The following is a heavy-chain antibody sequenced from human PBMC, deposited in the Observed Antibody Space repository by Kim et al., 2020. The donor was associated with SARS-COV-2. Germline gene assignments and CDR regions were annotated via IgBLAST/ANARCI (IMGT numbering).Heavy chain of an antibody. J-gene: IGHJ3*02. V-gene: IGHV4-31*03. CDR2: IYYSGST. CDR3: ARAQGGSYYKIDAFDI. Sequence: SETLSLTCTVSGGSISSGGYYWSWIRQHPGKGLEWIGYIYYSGSTYYNPSLKSRVTISVDTSKNQFSLKLSSVTAAYTAVYYCARAQGGSYYKIDAFDIWGQGTMVTVSS. D-gene: IGHD3-10*01. CDR1: GGSISSGGYY.